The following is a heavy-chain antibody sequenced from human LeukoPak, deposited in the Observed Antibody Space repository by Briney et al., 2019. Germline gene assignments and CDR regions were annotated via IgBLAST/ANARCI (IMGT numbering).Heavy chain of an antibody. CDR3: ARDQVPDYDILTGYPPNWFDP. CDR2: ISAYNVNT. D-gene: IGHD3-9*01. V-gene: IGHV1-18*01. J-gene: IGHJ5*02. Sequence: ASVKVSCKASGYSFTSYGVSWVRQAPGQGLEWMGWISAYNVNTNYAQKLQGRVTMTTDTSTSTAYMELRSLRSDDTAVYYCARDQVPDYDILTGYPPNWFDPWGQGTLVTVSS. CDR1: GYSFTSYG.